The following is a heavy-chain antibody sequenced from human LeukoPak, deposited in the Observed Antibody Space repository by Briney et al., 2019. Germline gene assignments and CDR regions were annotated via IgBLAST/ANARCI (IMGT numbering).Heavy chain of an antibody. CDR2: INAGNGNT. CDR1: GYTFTTYA. Sequence: ASVKVSCKAAGYTFTTYAIHWVHQAPGQRLEWMGWINAGNGNTRYLQKFQGRVTITRDTSASIAYMDLSSLRFEDTAVYYCALIWFGDQYRGGFDYWGQGTLVTVSS. J-gene: IGHJ4*02. D-gene: IGHD3-10*01. CDR3: ALIWFGDQYRGGFDY. V-gene: IGHV1-3*01.